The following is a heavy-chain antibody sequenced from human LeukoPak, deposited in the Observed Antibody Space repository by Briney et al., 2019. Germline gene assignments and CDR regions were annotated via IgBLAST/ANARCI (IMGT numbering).Heavy chain of an antibody. CDR3: AKVGGSYWGGVDY. CDR1: DCSISSYY. Sequence: PSKTLSLTCTVSDCSISSYYWSWIRKPPGKGLEWIGYIYYSGSTNYNPSLKSRVTISVDTSKNQFSLKLSSVTAADTAVYYCAKVGGSYWGGVDYWGQGTLVTVSS. CDR2: IYYSGST. D-gene: IGHD1-26*01. V-gene: IGHV4-59*01. J-gene: IGHJ4*02.